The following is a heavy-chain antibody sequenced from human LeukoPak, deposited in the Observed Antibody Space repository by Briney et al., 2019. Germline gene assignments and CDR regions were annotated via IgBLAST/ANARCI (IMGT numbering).Heavy chain of an antibody. D-gene: IGHD3-10*01. CDR3: ARGSGTYYSFYVVDV. J-gene: IGHJ6*02. Sequence: SSPTLSLTCTVYGGSMSRSRYYWGWIRQQPGKGLEWIGRVYYSGSTYYRRSLKSRFTISVERTKNQFSLKLTSVTAADTALYYCARGSGTYYSFYVVDVWGPGTSVSVSS. V-gene: IGHV4-39*01. CDR1: GGSMSRSRYY. CDR2: VYYSGST.